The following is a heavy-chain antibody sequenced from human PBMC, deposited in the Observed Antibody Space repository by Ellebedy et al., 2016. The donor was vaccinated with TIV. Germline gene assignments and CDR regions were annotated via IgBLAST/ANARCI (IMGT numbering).Heavy chain of an antibody. Sequence: PGGSLRLSCAASGFPFNSYVMNWVRQAPGKGLEWVALISYDGSNNYFADSVQGRFTISRDNSQNTLYLLMNSLGGDDTAIYYCARALNHVDTVSTAPLDCWGQGTLVTVSS. CDR3: ARALNHVDTVSTAPLDC. V-gene: IGHV3-30*04. J-gene: IGHJ4*02. D-gene: IGHD5/OR15-5a*01. CDR1: GFPFNSYV. CDR2: ISYDGSNN.